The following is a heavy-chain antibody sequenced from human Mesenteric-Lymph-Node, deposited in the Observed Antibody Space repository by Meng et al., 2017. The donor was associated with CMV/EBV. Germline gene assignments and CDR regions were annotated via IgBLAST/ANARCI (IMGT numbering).Heavy chain of an antibody. CDR1: GFTFGDYA. D-gene: IGHD3-3*01. J-gene: IGHJ5*01. V-gene: IGHV3-30*02. CDR2: LHYDGGEK. CDR3: ATDPHDFWSGKNWFDF. Sequence: GESLKISCTASGFTFGDYAMSWVRQAPGKGLEWVAFLHYDGGEKYYGDSVKGRFTISRDTSKNTLYLQMDSLRPEDTAIYYCATDPHDFWSGKNWFDFWGQGTLVTVSS.